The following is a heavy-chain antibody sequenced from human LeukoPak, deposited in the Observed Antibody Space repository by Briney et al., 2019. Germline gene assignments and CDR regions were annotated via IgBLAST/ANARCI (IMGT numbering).Heavy chain of an antibody. D-gene: IGHD3-22*01. CDR1: GFTFSDYY. J-gene: IGHJ4*02. CDR3: ARVGYYYDSSGYPDY. CDR2: ISSSGSTI. V-gene: IGHV3-11*04. Sequence: PGGSLRLSCAASGFTFSDYYMSWIRQAPGKGLEWVSYISSSGSTIYYADSVKGRFTISRDNAKNSLYLQMSSLRAEDTAVYCCARVGYYYDSSGYPDYWGQGTLVTVSS.